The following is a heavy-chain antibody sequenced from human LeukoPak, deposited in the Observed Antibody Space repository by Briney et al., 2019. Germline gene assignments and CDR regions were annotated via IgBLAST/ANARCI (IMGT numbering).Heavy chain of an antibody. CDR2: LNPDSGGI. CDR3: AREVPDDSYGLT. D-gene: IGHD5-18*01. J-gene: IGHJ4*02. CDR1: GYIFTAYY. Sequence: ASVKVSCKASGYIFTAYYIHWVRQAPGQGLEWMGWLNPDSGGINYAQKFQGRVTMTRDTSINTAYMEVSRLRSDDTAVYYCAREVPDDSYGLTWGQGTLVTVSS. V-gene: IGHV1-2*02.